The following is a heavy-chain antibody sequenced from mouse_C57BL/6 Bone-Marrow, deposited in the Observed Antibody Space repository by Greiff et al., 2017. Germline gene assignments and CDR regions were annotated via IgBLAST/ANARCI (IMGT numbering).Heavy chain of an antibody. D-gene: IGHD1-1*01. J-gene: IGHJ2*01. CDR2: INPSSGYT. CDR1: GYTFTSYW. V-gene: IGHV1-7*01. Sequence: QVHVKQSGAELAKPGASVKLSCKASGYTFTSYWMHWVKQRPGQGLEWIGYINPSSGYTKYNQKFQDKATLTADKSSSTAYMQLSSLTYEDSAVYYCARRTTVVAYYFDYWGQGTTLTVSS. CDR3: ARRTTVVAYYFDY.